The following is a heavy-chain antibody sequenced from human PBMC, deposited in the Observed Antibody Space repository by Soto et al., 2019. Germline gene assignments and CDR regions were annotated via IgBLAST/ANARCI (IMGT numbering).Heavy chain of an antibody. CDR3: ARRTIKLGDSPVEMFDY. D-gene: IGHD3-22*01. J-gene: IGHJ4*02. CDR2: IYHSGST. Sequence: QVQLQESGPGLVKPSGTLSLTCAVSGGSISSSNWWSWVRQPPGKGLEWIGEIYHSGSTNYNPSLKSRVPITVDKSKNQFSLKLSSVTAADTAVYYCARRTIKLGDSPVEMFDYWGQGTLVTVSS. V-gene: IGHV4-4*02. CDR1: GGSISSSNW.